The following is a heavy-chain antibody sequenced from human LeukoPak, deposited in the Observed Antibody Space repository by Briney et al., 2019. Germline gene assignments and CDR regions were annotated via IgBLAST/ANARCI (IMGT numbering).Heavy chain of an antibody. CDR2: FKTKYSQV. Sequence: GSLRLSCVTSGFTFSDYAMNWVRQAPGKGLEWVSTFKTKYSQVYYAESVRGRFTISTDNSEKTVYLQMNSLRVEDTALYYCARSVPDYTRFDYWGQGALVTVSS. CDR1: GFTFSDYA. CDR3: ARSVPDYTRFDY. D-gene: IGHD4-11*01. J-gene: IGHJ4*02. V-gene: IGHV3-23*05.